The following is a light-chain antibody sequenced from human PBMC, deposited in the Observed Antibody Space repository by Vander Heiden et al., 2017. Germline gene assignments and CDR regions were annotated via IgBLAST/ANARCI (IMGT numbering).Light chain of an antibody. CDR3: QVWESISDHPV. J-gene: IGLJ3*02. Sequence: SYVLTQPPSVSVAPGQTATIPCARNYFGSESIHWHQQKPGQAPVLIVYDYSHRPSGIPERFSGSNSGNTATLTISRVEAGDEADYYCQVWESISDHPVFGGGTKLTVV. CDR2: DYS. CDR1: YFGSES. V-gene: IGLV3-21*02.